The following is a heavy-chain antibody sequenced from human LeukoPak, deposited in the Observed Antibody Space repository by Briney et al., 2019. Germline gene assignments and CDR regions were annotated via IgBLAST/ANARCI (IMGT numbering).Heavy chain of an antibody. CDR1: GGSFSGYY. V-gene: IGHV4-34*01. Sequence: SETLSLTCAVYGGSFSGYYWSWIRQPPGKGLERIGEINHSGSTNYNPSLKSRVTISVDTSKNQFSLKLSSVTAADTAVYYCARGLLRFLEWQKDWYFDLWGRGTLVTVSS. CDR3: ARGLLRFLEWQKDWYFDL. CDR2: INHSGST. J-gene: IGHJ2*01. D-gene: IGHD3-3*01.